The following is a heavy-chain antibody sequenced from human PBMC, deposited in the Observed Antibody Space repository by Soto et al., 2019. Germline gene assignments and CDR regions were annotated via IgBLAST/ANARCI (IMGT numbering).Heavy chain of an antibody. CDR2: ISGSGGST. CDR1: GFTFSSYA. D-gene: IGHD6-19*01. Sequence: EVQLLESGGGLVQPGGSLRLSCAASGFTFSSYAMSWVRQAPGKGLEWVSAISGSGGSTYYADSVKGRFTISRDNSKNTLYLRMNSLRAEDTAVYYCAKDSSGWEVFDIWGQGTMVTVSS. J-gene: IGHJ3*02. V-gene: IGHV3-23*01. CDR3: AKDSSGWEVFDI.